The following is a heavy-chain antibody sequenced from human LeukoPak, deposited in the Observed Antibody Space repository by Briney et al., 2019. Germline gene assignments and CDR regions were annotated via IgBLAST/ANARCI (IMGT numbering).Heavy chain of an antibody. CDR1: GFTFSSYA. CDR3: AKFVGSSSWPSPVDY. V-gene: IGHV3-23*01. J-gene: IGHJ4*02. CDR2: ISGSGGST. Sequence: GSLRLSCAASGFTFSSYAMSWVRQAPGKGLEWVSAISGSGGSTYYADSVKGRFTISRDNSKNTLYLQMNSLRAEDTAVYYCAKFVGSSSWPSPVDYWGQGTLVTVSS. D-gene: IGHD6-13*01.